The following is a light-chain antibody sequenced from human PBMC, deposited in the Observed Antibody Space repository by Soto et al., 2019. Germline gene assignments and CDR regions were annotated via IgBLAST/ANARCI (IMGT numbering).Light chain of an antibody. J-gene: IGKJ5*01. Sequence: EIVLTQSPGTLSLSPGERATLSCRASQSVSSSYLAWYQQKPGQAPRLLIYGASSRATGIPDRFSGCGFGTDFTLTISRLEPEDFPVYYCQQYGSSPRTFGQGTRLEIK. V-gene: IGKV3-20*01. CDR2: GAS. CDR3: QQYGSSPRT. CDR1: QSVSSSY.